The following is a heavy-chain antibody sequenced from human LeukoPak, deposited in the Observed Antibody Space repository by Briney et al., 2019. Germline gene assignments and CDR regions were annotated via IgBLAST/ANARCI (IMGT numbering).Heavy chain of an antibody. CDR2: ISSNGGST. J-gene: IGHJ5*02. V-gene: IGHV3-64D*06. CDR1: GFTFSSYA. D-gene: IGHD2-2*01. CDR3: VKDIPVVPAATTWDKDWLDP. Sequence: PGGSLRLSCSASGFTFSSYAMHWVRQAPGEGLEYVSAISSNGGSTYYADSVKGRFTISRDNSKNTLYLQMSSLRAEDTAVYYCVKDIPVVPAATTWDKDWLDPWGQGTLVTVSS.